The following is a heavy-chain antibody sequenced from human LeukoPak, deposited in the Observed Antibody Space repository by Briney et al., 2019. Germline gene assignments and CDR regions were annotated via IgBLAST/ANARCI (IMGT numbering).Heavy chain of an antibody. CDR3: AKRMPYYFDY. V-gene: IGHV3-23*01. D-gene: IGHD2-15*01. J-gene: IGHJ4*02. CDR2: ISGSGGST. CDR1: GFTFSTYA. Sequence: PGGSLRLSCAASGFTFSTYAMSWVRRAPGKGLEWVSDISGSGGSTYSADSVKGRFTISRDNSKNTLYLQMNSLRAEDTAVYYCAKRMPYYFDYWGQGTLVTVSS.